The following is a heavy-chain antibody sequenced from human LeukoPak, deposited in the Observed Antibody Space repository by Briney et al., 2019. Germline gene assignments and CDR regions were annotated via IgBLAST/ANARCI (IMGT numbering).Heavy chain of an antibody. D-gene: IGHD3-16*02. V-gene: IGHV3-48*03. Sequence: GGSLRLPCAASGFTFSNYEMNWVRQAPGKGLEWVSYISNSGSNIYYADSVKGRFTISRDNAKNSLYLQMDSLRAEDTAVYYCAKDGADYDYVWGSYRSYLNWFDPWGQGTLVTVSS. CDR3: AKDGADYDYVWGSYRSYLNWFDP. CDR2: ISNSGSNI. J-gene: IGHJ5*02. CDR1: GFTFSNYE.